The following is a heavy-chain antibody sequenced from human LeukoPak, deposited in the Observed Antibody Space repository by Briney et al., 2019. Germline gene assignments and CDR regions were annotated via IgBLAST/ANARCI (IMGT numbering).Heavy chain of an antibody. V-gene: IGHV3-66*01. J-gene: IGHJ4*02. D-gene: IGHD3-10*01. CDR1: GFTVSSNY. CDR2: IYIGGST. Sequence: PGGSLRLSCAASGFTVSSNYMSWVRQAPGKGLEWVSVIYIGGSTYYADSVKGRFTVSRDNAKNSLYLQMNSLRVEDTAVYYCARDPYYYASGNWGQGTLVTVSS. CDR3: ARDPYYYASGN.